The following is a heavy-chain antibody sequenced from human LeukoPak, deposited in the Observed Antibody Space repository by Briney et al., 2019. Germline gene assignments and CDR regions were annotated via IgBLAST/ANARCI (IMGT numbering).Heavy chain of an antibody. V-gene: IGHV3-66*02. D-gene: IGHD3-16*01. CDR3: ARDWGPEDVAFDI. J-gene: IGHJ3*02. CDR2: IYSGGST. Sequence: GGSLRLSCAASGFTVSSNYMSWVRQAPGKGLEWVSVIYSGGSTYYADSVKGRFTISRDNSKNTLYLQMNSLRAEDTAVYYCARDWGPEDVAFDIWGQGTMVTVSS. CDR1: GFTVSSNY.